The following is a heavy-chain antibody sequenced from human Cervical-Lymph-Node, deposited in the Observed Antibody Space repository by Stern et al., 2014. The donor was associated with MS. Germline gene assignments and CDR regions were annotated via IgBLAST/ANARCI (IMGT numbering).Heavy chain of an antibody. CDR1: GGSINTGPYY. CDR2: IYSSGNS. CDR3: ARHSVIPASGSRFFDY. Sequence: QVQLQESGPGLVKPSQTLSLTCTVSGGSINTGPYYWSWIRQHPGKGLEWVGYIYSSGNSFYNPSFKSRLTMSLDTSNNQFSLTLNSVTAADTAVYYCARHSVIPASGSRFFDYWGQGTLVTVSS. J-gene: IGHJ4*02. V-gene: IGHV4-31*03. D-gene: IGHD3-16*02.